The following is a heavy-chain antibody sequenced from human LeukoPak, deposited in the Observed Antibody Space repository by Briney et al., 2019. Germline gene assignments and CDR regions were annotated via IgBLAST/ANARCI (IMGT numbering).Heavy chain of an antibody. Sequence: SETLSLTCTVSGGSISSSSYYWGWVRQPPGKGLEWIVNIYYSGSTYYNPSLKSRVTISVDTSKNQFSLKLSSVTAADTAVYYCARSYDSSGRDYWGQGTLVTVSS. CDR1: GGSISSSSYY. D-gene: IGHD3-22*01. CDR3: ARSYDSSGRDY. J-gene: IGHJ4*02. V-gene: IGHV4-39*01. CDR2: IYYSGST.